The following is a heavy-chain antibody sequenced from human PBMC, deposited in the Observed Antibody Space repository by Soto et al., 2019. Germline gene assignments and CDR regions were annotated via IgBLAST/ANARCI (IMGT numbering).Heavy chain of an antibody. V-gene: IGHV1-69*13. CDR3: ASRERVDAFDI. CDR2: IIPILGSA. D-gene: IGHD1-26*01. Sequence: GASVKVSFEPSGGSFSSNAISWVRQAPGQGLEWVGGIIPILGSANYAQKFQDRLTITADGSTTTTYMELNSLRSEDAAVYYCASRERVDAFDIWGQATLVTVSS. J-gene: IGHJ3*02. CDR1: GGSFSSNA.